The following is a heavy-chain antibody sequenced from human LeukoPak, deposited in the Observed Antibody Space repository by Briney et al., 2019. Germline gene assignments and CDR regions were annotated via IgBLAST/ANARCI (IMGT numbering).Heavy chain of an antibody. CDR3: AREQGFTGYYGMDV. Sequence: PGGSLRLSCAASGFTFSTYWMSWVRQAPGKGLEWVANIKQAGSEKYYVDSVKGRFTISRDNSKNTLYLQMNSLRAEDTAVYYCAREQGFTGYYGMDVWGQGTTVTVSS. V-gene: IGHV3-7*01. J-gene: IGHJ6*02. CDR1: GFTFSTYW. D-gene: IGHD3-10*01. CDR2: IKQAGSEK.